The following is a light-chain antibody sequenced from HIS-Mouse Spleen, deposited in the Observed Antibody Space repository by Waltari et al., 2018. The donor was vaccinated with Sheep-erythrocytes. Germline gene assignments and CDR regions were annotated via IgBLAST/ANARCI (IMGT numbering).Light chain of an antibody. CDR1: SSHVGGYNY. V-gene: IGLV2-11*01. Sequence: QSALTQPRSVSGSPGQSVTIPCTGTSSHVGGYNYASWYQQHPGKAPKLMIYDVSRRPSGVPDRFSGSKSGNTASLTISGLQAEDEADYYCCSYAGSYNHVFATGTKVTVL. J-gene: IGLJ1*01. CDR2: DVS. CDR3: CSYAGSYNHV.